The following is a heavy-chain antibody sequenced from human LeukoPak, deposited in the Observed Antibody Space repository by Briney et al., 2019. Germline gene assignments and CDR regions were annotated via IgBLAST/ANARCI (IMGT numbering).Heavy chain of an antibody. CDR2: IRHYDGHT. J-gene: IGHJ4*02. Sequence: SETLSLTCAVTGGFYSNDYWCSWVRQPPGKGLEWIGEIRHYDGHTKYNPSLRGRVTISIDKPRNHFSLTLTSVTAADTAIYYCASSIPIGWSPNTYWGQGTLVTVSS. CDR1: GGFYSNDYW. V-gene: IGHV4-4*02. CDR3: ASSIPIGWSPNTY. D-gene: IGHD6-19*01.